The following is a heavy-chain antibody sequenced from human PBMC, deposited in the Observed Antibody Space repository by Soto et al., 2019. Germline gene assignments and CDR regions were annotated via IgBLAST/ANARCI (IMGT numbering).Heavy chain of an antibody. Sequence: GASLKVSCKVSGYTLTELSMHWVRQAPGKGLEWMGGFDPEDGETIYAQKFQGRVTMTEDTSTDTAYMELSSLRSEDTAVYYCATVYSLRYNHYFDYWGQGTLVTVSS. D-gene: IGHD1-1*01. V-gene: IGHV1-24*01. CDR1: GYTLTELS. CDR2: FDPEDGET. J-gene: IGHJ4*02. CDR3: ATVYSLRYNHYFDY.